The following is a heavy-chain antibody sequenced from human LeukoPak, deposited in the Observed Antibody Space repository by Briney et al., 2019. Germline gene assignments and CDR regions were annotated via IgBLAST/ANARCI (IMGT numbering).Heavy chain of an antibody. CDR1: GFTFTNYA. J-gene: IGHJ3*02. CDR2: ISYDETNK. D-gene: IGHD2-21*01. Sequence: GGSLRLSCAASGFTFTNYAMHWVRQAPGKGLEWVAVISYDETNKYYEDSVKGRFTISRDNSKNTLYLQMNSLRTEDTALYYCANEGSSLVIHAFDIWGQGTVVTVSS. V-gene: IGHV3-30*04. CDR3: ANEGSSLVIHAFDI.